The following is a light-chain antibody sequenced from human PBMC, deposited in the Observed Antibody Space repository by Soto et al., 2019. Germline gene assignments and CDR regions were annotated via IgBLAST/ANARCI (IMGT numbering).Light chain of an antibody. CDR3: QSYDNSLSGSAI. J-gene: IGLJ2*01. CDR1: SSNIGNNY. Sequence: QSVLTQPPSVSAAPGQKVTISCSGSSSNIGNNYVSWYQQLPGTAPKLLIFANINRPSGVPDRFSGSKSGTSASLVITGLQAEDEADYYCQSYDNSLSGSAIFGGGTKLTVL. V-gene: IGLV1-40*01. CDR2: ANI.